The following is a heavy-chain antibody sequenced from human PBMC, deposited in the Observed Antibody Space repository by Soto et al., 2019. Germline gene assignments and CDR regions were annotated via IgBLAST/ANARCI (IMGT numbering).Heavy chain of an antibody. J-gene: IGHJ4*02. CDR2: IYYSGRT. CDR1: GGSISSGGYY. V-gene: IGHV4-31*03. D-gene: IGHD3-9*01. CDR3: ARGGYDILTGYYNGDFAY. Sequence: QVQLQESGPGLVKPSQTLSLTCTVSGGSISSGGYYWSWIRQHPGKGLEWIGYIYYSGRTYYNPSLKSRVTISVDTSKNQCSLKLSSVTAADTAVYYCARGGYDILTGYYNGDFAYWGQGTLVTVSS.